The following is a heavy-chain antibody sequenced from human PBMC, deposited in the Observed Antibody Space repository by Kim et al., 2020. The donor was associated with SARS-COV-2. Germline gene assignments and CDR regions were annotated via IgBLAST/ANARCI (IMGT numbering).Heavy chain of an antibody. CDR3: ARGHPSAVAGPKGAFDI. J-gene: IGHJ3*02. CDR2: IYSGGST. D-gene: IGHD6-19*01. Sequence: GGSPRLSCAASGFTVSSNYMSWVRQAPGKGLEWVSVIYSGGSTYYADSVKGRFTISRDNSKNTLYLQMNSLRAEDTAVYYCARGHPSAVAGPKGAFDIWGQGTMVTVSS. CDR1: GFTVSSNY. V-gene: IGHV3-53*01.